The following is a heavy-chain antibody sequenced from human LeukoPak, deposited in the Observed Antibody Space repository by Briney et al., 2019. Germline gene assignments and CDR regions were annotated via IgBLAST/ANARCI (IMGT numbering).Heavy chain of an antibody. CDR3: AKGAYYDSWSGYFHFDY. CDR2: ISWNSGSI. CDR1: GFTFDDYA. J-gene: IGHJ4*02. V-gene: IGHV3-9*03. D-gene: IGHD3-3*01. Sequence: GRSLRLSCAASGFTFDDYAMHWVRQAPGKGLEWVLGISWNSGSIGYADSVKGRFTMSRDNAKNSLYLQMNSLRAEDMALYYCAKGAYYDSWSGYFHFDYWGQGTLVTVSS.